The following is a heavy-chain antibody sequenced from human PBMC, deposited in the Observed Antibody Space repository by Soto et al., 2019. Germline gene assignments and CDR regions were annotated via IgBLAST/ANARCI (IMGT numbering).Heavy chain of an antibody. D-gene: IGHD2-15*01. J-gene: IGHJ6*03. Sequence: VQLVESGGGLVQPGGSLRLSCAASGFTFSNYWMYWVRQAPGKGLVWVSRISSDGSVSSYADSVKGRLTISRDNVKNTLYLQMDSLRAEDTAVYYCARGDCVGGPCYSLAGSFYYYMDVWGKGTTVTVFS. CDR2: ISSDGSVS. CDR3: ARGDCVGGPCYSLAGSFYYYMDV. CDR1: GFTFSNYW. V-gene: IGHV3-74*01.